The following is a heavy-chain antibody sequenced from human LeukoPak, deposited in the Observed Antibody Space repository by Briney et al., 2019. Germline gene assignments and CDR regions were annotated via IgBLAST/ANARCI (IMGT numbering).Heavy chain of an antibody. Sequence: GGSLRLSCAASGITFSSYAMSWVRQAPGKGLEWVSIISGSGVSTYYADSVKGRFTISRDNSKNTLYLQMNSLRAEDTAVYYCAKVRGSYYYYDMDVWGQGTTVTVSS. V-gene: IGHV3-23*01. J-gene: IGHJ6*02. CDR1: GITFSSYA. CDR3: AKVRGSYYYYDMDV. CDR2: ISGSGVST. D-gene: IGHD1-26*01.